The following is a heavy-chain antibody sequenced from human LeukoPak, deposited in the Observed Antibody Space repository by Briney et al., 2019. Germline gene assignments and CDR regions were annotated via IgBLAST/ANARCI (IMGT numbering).Heavy chain of an antibody. J-gene: IGHJ3*02. D-gene: IGHD3-22*01. Sequence: QPGGSLRLSCAASGFTFRSYGMHWVRQAPGKGLEWVAFISYDGSNKYYADSVKGRFTISRDNSKNTLYLQMNSLRAEDTAVYYCANPDVYSDSSGYDAFDIWGQGTMVTVSS. CDR1: GFTFRSYG. V-gene: IGHV3-30*18. CDR3: ANPDVYSDSSGYDAFDI. CDR2: ISYDGSNK.